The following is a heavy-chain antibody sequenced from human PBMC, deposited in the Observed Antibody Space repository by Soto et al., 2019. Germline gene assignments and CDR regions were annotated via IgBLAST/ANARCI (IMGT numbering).Heavy chain of an antibody. CDR2: IIPIFGTA. J-gene: IGHJ4*02. CDR1: GGTFSSYA. V-gene: IGHV1-69*01. Sequence: QVQLVQSGAEVKKPGSSVKVSCKASGGTFSSYAISWVRQAPRQGLEWMGGIIPIFGTANYAQKFQGRVTITADESTSTAYMELSSLRSEDTAVYYCARESEDSSGYWPLGYWGQGTLVTVSS. D-gene: IGHD3-22*01. CDR3: ARESEDSSGYWPLGY.